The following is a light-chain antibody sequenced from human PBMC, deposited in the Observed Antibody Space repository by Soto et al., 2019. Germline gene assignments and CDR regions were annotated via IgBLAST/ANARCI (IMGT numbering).Light chain of an antibody. CDR2: EVN. CDR3: FSSTTTSTHV. V-gene: IGLV2-14*01. J-gene: IGLJ1*01. CDR1: SSDIGAYDY. Sequence: QSALTQPASLSGSPGQSITISCTGTSSDIGAYDYVSWFQQHPGKAPKLMISEVNNRPSGVSNRFSGSKSGNTAYLTTSGLQVEDEAEYFCFSSTTTSTHVFGTGDQGHRL.